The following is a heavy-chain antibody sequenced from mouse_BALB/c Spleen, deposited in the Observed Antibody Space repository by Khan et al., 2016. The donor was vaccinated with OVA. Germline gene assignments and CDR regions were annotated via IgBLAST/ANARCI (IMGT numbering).Heavy chain of an antibody. V-gene: IGHV3-2*02. D-gene: IGHD1-1*01. J-gene: IGHJ4*01. CDR3: ARKNYYGYAVDY. Sequence: EVQLQESGPGLVKPSQSLSLTCTVTGYSITSNYAWNWIRQFPGNKLEWMGYISYSGSTSYNPSFKSRISITRDTHKNQFFLQFNSMTTEDTATYYCARKNYYGYAVDYWGQGTSVTVSS. CDR1: GYSITSNYA. CDR2: ISYSGST.